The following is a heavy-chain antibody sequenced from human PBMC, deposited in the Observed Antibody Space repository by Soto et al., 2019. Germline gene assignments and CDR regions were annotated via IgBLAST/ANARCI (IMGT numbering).Heavy chain of an antibody. J-gene: IGHJ5*02. D-gene: IGHD2-15*01. V-gene: IGHV1-46*01. CDR2: INPSGGST. Sequence: VQLVQSGAEVKKPGASVKVSCKASGYTFTSYYMHCVRQAPGQGLAWMGIINPSGGSTSYAQKFQGRVPMTRDTSTSTVYMELSSLRSEDTAVYYCARSALYCSGGSCYSFISESWGQGTLVTVSS. CDR3: ARSALYCSGGSCYSFISES. CDR1: GYTFTSYY.